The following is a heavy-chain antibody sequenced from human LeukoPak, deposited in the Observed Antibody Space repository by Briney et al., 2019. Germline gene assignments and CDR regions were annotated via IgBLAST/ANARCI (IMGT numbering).Heavy chain of an antibody. CDR2: FDPEDGET. D-gene: IGHD1-14*01. J-gene: IGHJ1*01. CDR1: GYTLTELS. Sequence: ASVKVSCKVSGYTLTELSMHWVRQAPGKGLEWMGGFDPEDGETIYAQKFQGRVTMTEDTSTDTAYMELSSPRSEDTAVYYCATAYAQPPYLQHWGQGTLVTVSS. V-gene: IGHV1-24*01. CDR3: ATAYAQPPYLQH.